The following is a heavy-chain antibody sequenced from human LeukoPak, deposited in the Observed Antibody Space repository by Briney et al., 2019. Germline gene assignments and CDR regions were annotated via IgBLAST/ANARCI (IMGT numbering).Heavy chain of an antibody. V-gene: IGHV4-59*01. CDR2: ISDSGST. CDR3: ARDPWGGYSDAFDI. J-gene: IGHJ3*02. D-gene: IGHD3-16*01. Sequence: PSETLSLTCTVSGGSIRSYYWSWIRQPPGKGLEWIGYISDSGSTIYNPSLKSRVIISVDTSKNQFSLNLASVTAADTAVYYCARDPWGGYSDAFDIWGQGTVVTVSS. CDR1: GGSIRSYY.